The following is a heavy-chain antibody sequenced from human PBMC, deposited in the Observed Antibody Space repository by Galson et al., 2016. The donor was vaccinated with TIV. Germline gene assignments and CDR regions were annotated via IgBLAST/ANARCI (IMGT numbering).Heavy chain of an antibody. V-gene: IGHV3-30*04. D-gene: IGHD3-10*01. CDR2: ISYDGTNK. Sequence: SLRLSCAASGFTFSTYAMYWVRQSQSKGLEWVAFISYDGTNKYYADSVKGRFTVSRDNSKNTLYLQLNNVRPEDTAVYYCARVTMIRGTLDDWGQGTLVTVSS. CDR1: GFTFSTYA. CDR3: ARVTMIRGTLDD. J-gene: IGHJ4*02.